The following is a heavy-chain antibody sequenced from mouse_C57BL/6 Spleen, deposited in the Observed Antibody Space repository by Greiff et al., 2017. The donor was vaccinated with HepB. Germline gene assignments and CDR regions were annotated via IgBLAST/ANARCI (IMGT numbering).Heavy chain of an antibody. V-gene: IGHV2-2*01. D-gene: IGHD2-5*01. J-gene: IGHJ2*01. Sequence: VKLVESGPGLVQPSQSLSITCTVSGFSLTSYGVHWVRQSPGKGLEWLGVIWSGGSTDYNAAFISRLSISKDNSKSQVFFKMNSLQADDTAIYYCARTYYSNYDYFDYWGQGTTLTVSS. CDR3: ARTYYSNYDYFDY. CDR1: GFSLTSYG. CDR2: IWSGGST.